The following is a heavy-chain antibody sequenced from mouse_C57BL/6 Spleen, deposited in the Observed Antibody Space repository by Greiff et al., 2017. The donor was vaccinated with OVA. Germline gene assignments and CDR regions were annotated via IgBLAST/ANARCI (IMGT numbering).Heavy chain of an antibody. J-gene: IGHJ3*01. D-gene: IGHD2-4*01. Sequence: VQLQQSGPELVKPGASVKLSCKASGYTFTSYDINWVKQRPGQGLAWIGWIYPSDGRTKYTEKFKGKATLTVDTASSTAYMELHSLTSEDSAVYFCARPDYGAYWGQGTLVTVSA. CDR3: ARPDYGAY. V-gene: IGHV1-85*01. CDR1: GYTFTSYD. CDR2: IYPSDGRT.